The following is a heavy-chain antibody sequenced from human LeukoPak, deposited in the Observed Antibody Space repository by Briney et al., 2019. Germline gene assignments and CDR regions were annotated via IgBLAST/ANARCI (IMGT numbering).Heavy chain of an antibody. CDR1: GGSISSYY. CDR3: ARAGSYRGYFDY. J-gene: IGHJ4*02. D-gene: IGHD1-26*01. Sequence: PSETLSLTCTVSGGSISSYYWSWIRQPPGKGLEWIGYIYYTGSTNNTSLKSRVTISVDTSKNQFSLKLSSVTAADTAVYYCARAGSYRGYFDYWGQGILVTVSS. V-gene: IGHV4-59*01. CDR2: IYYTGST.